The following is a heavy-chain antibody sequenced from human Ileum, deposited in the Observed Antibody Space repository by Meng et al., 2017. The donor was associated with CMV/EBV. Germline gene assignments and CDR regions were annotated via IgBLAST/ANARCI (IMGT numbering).Heavy chain of an antibody. CDR1: GFTFSGSW. D-gene: IGHD2-8*02. J-gene: IGHJ4*02. CDR2: ISDDGITT. V-gene: IGHV3-74*01. Sequence: GESLKISCAASGFTFSGSWMSWVRQAPGKGLEWVSSISDDGITTAYADSVKGRFTISRDNAKNTLHLQINSLRVEDTAIYYRTRDYWRGVDYWGQGTPVTVSS. CDR3: TRDYWRGVDY.